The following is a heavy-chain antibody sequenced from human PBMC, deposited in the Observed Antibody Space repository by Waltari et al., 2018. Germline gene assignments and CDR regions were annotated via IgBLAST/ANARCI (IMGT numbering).Heavy chain of an antibody. CDR2: IYHSGTT. J-gene: IGHJ1*01. CDR1: VGPFTRDY. D-gene: IGHD6-19*01. V-gene: IGHV4-59*01. Sequence: QVPLMESGPGLVRPSETLSLTCIASVGPFTRDYWRWVRQPPGKGLEWVGYIYHSGTTNYNPSLRSRVSISVDTSKTQFSLKLSYVTAADTAVYYCARGHSAGWYLSHWGRGALVTVSS. CDR3: ARGHSAGWYLSH.